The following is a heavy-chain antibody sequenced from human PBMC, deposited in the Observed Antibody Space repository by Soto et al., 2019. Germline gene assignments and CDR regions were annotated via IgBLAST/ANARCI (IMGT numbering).Heavy chain of an antibody. V-gene: IGHV1-2*02. J-gene: IGHJ5*02. CDR2: INPNSGST. CDR3: ARYYYDSSGGDWFDP. Sequence: ASVKVSCKASGYTFTGYYMHWVRQAPGQGLEWMGWINPNSGSTNYAQKFQGRVTMTRDTSISTAYMELSRLRSDDTAVYYCARYYYDSSGGDWFDPWGQGTLVTVSS. CDR1: GYTFTGYY. D-gene: IGHD3-22*01.